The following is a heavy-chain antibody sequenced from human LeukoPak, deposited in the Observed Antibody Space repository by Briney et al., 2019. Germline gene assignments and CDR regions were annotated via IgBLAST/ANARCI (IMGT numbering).Heavy chain of an antibody. D-gene: IGHD3-22*01. CDR3: ARSLEYYYDSSCYSNWFDP. J-gene: IGHJ5*02. V-gene: IGHV4-30-2*01. Sequence: SGTLSLTCAVSGGSISSGGYSWSWIRQPPGKGLEWIGYIYHSGSTYYNPSLKSRVTISVDRSKNQFSLKLSSVTAADTAVYYCARSLEYYYDSSCYSNWFDPWGQGTLVTVSS. CDR2: IYHSGST. CDR1: GGSISSGGYS.